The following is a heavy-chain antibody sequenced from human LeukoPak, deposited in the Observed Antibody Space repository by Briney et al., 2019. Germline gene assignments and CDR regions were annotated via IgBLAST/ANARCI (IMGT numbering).Heavy chain of an antibody. D-gene: IGHD3-22*01. J-gene: IGHJ4*02. V-gene: IGHV4-59*01. CDR3: ARGRMIVGA. CDR1: GGSISSYY. CDR2: IYYSGST. Sequence: SETLSLTCTVSGGSISSYYWSWIRQPPGKGLEWIGYIYYSGSTNYNPSLKSRVTISVDTSKNQFSLTLTSVTAADTAVYYCARGRMIVGAWGQGTLVTVSS.